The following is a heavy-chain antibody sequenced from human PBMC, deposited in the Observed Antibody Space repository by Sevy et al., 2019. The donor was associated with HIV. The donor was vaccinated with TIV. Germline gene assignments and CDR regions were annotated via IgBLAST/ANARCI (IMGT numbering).Heavy chain of an antibody. Sequence: ASVKVSCKASGGTFSSYAISWVRQAPGQGLEWMGGIIPIFGTANYAQKFQGRVTITADESTSTAYMELSSLRSEDTAVYYCARDRVGRIVVVPAAQYYYYYYYMDVWGKGTTVTVSS. J-gene: IGHJ6*03. D-gene: IGHD2-2*01. V-gene: IGHV1-69*13. CDR2: IIPIFGTA. CDR1: GGTFSSYA. CDR3: ARDRVGRIVVVPAAQYYYYYYYMDV.